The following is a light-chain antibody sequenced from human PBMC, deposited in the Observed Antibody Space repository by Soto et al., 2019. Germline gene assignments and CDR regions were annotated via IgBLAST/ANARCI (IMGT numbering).Light chain of an antibody. J-gene: IGLJ2*01. Sequence: QPVLTQSSSASASLGSSVKLTCTLSSGHSSYIIAWHQQQPGKAPRYLMKLEDTGIYNKGSGVPDRYSGSSSGADRYLTISNLQFEDEADYYCETWDRNTVVLGGGTKLTVL. V-gene: IGLV4-60*02. CDR2: LEDTGIY. CDR3: ETWDRNTVV. CDR1: SGHSSYI.